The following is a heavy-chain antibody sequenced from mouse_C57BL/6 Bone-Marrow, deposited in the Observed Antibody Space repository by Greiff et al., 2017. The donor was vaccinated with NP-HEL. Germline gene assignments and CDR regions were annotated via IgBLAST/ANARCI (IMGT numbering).Heavy chain of an antibody. Sequence: QVHVKQSGAELVRPGASVTLSCKASGYTFTDYEMHWVKQTPVHGLEWIGAIDPETGGTAYNQKFKGKAILTADKSSSTAYMELRSLTSEDSAVYYCTRRRTSITTVVVPHYFDYWGQGTTLTVSS. D-gene: IGHD1-1*01. V-gene: IGHV1-15*01. CDR1: GYTFTDYE. CDR3: TRRRTSITTVVVPHYFDY. J-gene: IGHJ2*01. CDR2: IDPETGGT.